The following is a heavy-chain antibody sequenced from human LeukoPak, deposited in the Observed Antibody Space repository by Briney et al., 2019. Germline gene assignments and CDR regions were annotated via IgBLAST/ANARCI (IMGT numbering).Heavy chain of an antibody. CDR2: IYYSGST. CDR1: GGSISSSSYY. CDR3: AKNGQSGFSFDP. D-gene: IGHD6-25*01. Sequence: SETLSLTCTVSGGSISSSSYYWGWIRQPPGKGLEWIGSIYYSGSTYYNPPLKSRVTISVDTSKNQFSLRLSSVTAADTAVYYCAKNGQSGFSFDPWGQGTLVTVSS. V-gene: IGHV4-39*07. J-gene: IGHJ5*02.